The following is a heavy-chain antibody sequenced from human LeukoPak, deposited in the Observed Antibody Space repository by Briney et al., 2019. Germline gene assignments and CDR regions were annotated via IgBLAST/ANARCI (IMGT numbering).Heavy chain of an antibody. D-gene: IGHD7-27*01. Sequence: PSETLSLTCAVYGGSFSGYYWSWIRQPPGKGLEWIEEINHSGSTNYNPSLKSRVTISVDTSKNQFSLKLSSVAAADTAVYYCARVWGFRVYWGQGTLVTVSS. CDR3: ARVWGFRVY. J-gene: IGHJ4*02. CDR2: INHSGST. V-gene: IGHV4-34*01. CDR1: GGSFSGYY.